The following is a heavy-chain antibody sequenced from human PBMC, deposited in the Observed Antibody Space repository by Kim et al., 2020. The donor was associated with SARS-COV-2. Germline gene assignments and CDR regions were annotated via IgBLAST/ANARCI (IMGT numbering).Heavy chain of an antibody. Sequence: DSVKGRFTISRDKSKNTLYLQMNSRRAEDTAVYYCAKDIGDSISWYRGFDYWGQGTLVTVSS. V-gene: IGHV3-23*01. J-gene: IGHJ4*02. CDR3: AKDIGDSISWYRGFDY. D-gene: IGHD6-13*01.